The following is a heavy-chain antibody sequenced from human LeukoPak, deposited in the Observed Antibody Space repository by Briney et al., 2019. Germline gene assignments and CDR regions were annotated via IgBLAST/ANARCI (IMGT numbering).Heavy chain of an antibody. V-gene: IGHV3-48*03. Sequence: GGSLRLSCAASGFTFSSYEVNWVRQAPGKGVEGVSYISSSGSTIYYADSVKGRFTISRDNAKNSLYLQMNSLRAEDTAVYYCARSFEGGFDIWGQGTMVTVSS. J-gene: IGHJ3*02. CDR1: GFTFSSYE. D-gene: IGHD1-26*01. CDR2: ISSSGSTI. CDR3: ARSFEGGFDI.